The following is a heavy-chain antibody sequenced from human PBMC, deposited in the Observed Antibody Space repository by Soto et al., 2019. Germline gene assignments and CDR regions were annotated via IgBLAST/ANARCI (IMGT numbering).Heavy chain of an antibody. CDR1: GFTFSSYG. D-gene: IGHD6-13*01. J-gene: IGHJ4*02. CDR3: AKEILAYSSPHLLGY. Sequence: QVQLVESGGGVVQPGRSLRLSCAASGFTFSSYGMHWVRQAPGKGLEWVAVISYDGSNKYYADSVKGRFTISRDNSKNTLYVQMNSPSAEDTAVYYCAKEILAYSSPHLLGYWGQGTLVTVSS. V-gene: IGHV3-30*18. CDR2: ISYDGSNK.